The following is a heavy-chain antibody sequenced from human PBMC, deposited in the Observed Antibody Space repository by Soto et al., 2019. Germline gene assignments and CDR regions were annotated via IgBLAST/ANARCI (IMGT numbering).Heavy chain of an antibody. D-gene: IGHD6-19*01. CDR1: VFTFISYD. V-gene: IGHV3-13*05. Sequence: PGGSLSLSCASSVFTFISYDMQWVRQATGKGLEWVSAIGTAGDPYYPGSVKGRFTISRENAKNSLYLQMNSLRAGDTAVYYCARGSSGWLGYYYYGMDVWGQGTTVTVSS. CDR2: IGTAGDP. J-gene: IGHJ6*02. CDR3: ARGSSGWLGYYYYGMDV.